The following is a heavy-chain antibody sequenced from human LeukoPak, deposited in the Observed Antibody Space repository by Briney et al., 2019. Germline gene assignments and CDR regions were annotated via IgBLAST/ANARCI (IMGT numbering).Heavy chain of an antibody. CDR1: GGSFSGYY. D-gene: IGHD3-22*01. V-gene: IGHV4-34*01. Sequence: SETLSLTCAVYGGSFSGYYWSWIRQPPGKGLEWIGEINHSGSTNYNPSLKSRVTISVDTSKNQFSLKLSSVTAADTAVYYCATNYYDSSGYYLRFDYWGQGTLVTVSS. J-gene: IGHJ4*02. CDR3: ATNYYDSSGYYLRFDY. CDR2: INHSGST.